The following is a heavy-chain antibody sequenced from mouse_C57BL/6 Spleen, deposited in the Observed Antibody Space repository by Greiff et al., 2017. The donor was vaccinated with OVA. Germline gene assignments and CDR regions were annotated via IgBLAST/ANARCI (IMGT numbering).Heavy chain of an antibody. CDR3: ARRDY. CDR1: GYTFTSYW. V-gene: IGHV1-50*01. J-gene: IGHJ4*01. Sequence: QVQLQQPGAELVKPGASVKLSCKASGYTFTSYWMQWVKQRPGQGLEWIGEIDPSDSYTNYNQKFKGKATLTVDTSSSTAYMQLSSLTSEDSAVYYCARRDYCGQGTSVTVSS. CDR2: IDPSDSYT.